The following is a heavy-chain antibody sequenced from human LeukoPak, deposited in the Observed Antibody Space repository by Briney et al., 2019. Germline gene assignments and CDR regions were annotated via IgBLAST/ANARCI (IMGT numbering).Heavy chain of an antibody. J-gene: IGHJ4*02. CDR3: AKDLRSGSYSGLDY. V-gene: IGHV3-23*01. CDR2: ISGSGGST. CDR1: GFTFSSYA. Sequence: GGSLRLSCAASGFTFSSYAMSWVRQAPGKGLEWVSAISGSGGSTYYADSVKGRFTISRDNSQNTLYLQMNSLRAEDTAVYYCAKDLRSGSYSGLDYWGQGTLVTVSS. D-gene: IGHD3-10*01.